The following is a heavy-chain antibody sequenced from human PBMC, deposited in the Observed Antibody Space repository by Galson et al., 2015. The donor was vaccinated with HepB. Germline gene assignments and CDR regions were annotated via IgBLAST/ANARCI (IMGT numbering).Heavy chain of an antibody. Sequence: TLSLTCTVSGGSINSGDYYWSWIRQPPGKGLEWIGYIYYSGSTYYNPSLKSRVTISVDTSKNQFSLKLSSVTAADTAVYYCARGVYYYDSSGYGFDYWGQGTLVTVSS. CDR2: IYYSGST. D-gene: IGHD3-22*01. CDR1: GGSINSGDYY. J-gene: IGHJ4*02. CDR3: ARGVYYYDSSGYGFDY. V-gene: IGHV4-30-4*01.